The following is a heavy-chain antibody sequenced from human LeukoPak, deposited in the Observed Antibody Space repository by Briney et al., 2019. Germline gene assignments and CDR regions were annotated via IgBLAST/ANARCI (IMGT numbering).Heavy chain of an antibody. V-gene: IGHV1-2*02. CDR3: ARAPAGGRNFDY. Sequence: ASVKSSCKASGYTFTGYYMQWVRRAPGQGLGWRGWINPNSGGTNYAQKFQGSVTMTRDTSISTGYMELSRLRSDDTAVYYCARAPAGGRNFDYWGQGTLVTVSS. J-gene: IGHJ4*02. CDR2: INPNSGGT. D-gene: IGHD3-16*01. CDR1: GYTFTGYY.